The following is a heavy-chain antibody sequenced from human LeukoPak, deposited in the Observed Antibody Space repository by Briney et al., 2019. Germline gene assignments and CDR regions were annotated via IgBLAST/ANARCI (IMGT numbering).Heavy chain of an antibody. Sequence: SQTLSLTCTVSGGSISSGSYYWSWIRQPAGKGLEWIGRIYTSGSTNYNPSLKSRVTISVDTSKNQFSLKLSSVTAADTAVCHCARDRLRNDVLYYYYYMDVWGKGTTVTVSS. D-gene: IGHD1-1*01. CDR2: IYTSGST. V-gene: IGHV4-61*02. CDR3: ARDRLRNDVLYYYYYMDV. J-gene: IGHJ6*03. CDR1: GGSISSGSYY.